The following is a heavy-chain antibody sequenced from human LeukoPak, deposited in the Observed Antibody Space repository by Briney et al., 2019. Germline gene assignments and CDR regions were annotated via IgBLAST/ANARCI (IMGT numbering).Heavy chain of an antibody. V-gene: IGHV1-24*01. CDR2: FDPEDGET. J-gene: IGHJ4*02. CDR1: GYTLTELS. D-gene: IGHD3-3*01. CDR3: ATVIRHPYYDFWSGYWPPSR. Sequence: GASVKVSCKVSGYTLTELSMHWVRQAPGKGLEWMGGFDPEDGETIYAQKFQGRVTMTEDTSTDTAYMELSSLRSEDTAVYYCATVIRHPYYDFWSGYWPPSRWGQGTLVTVSS.